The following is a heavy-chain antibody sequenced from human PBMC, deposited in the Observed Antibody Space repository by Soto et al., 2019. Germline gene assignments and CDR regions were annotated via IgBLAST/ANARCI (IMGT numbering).Heavy chain of an antibody. Sequence: QVQLVQSGAEVKKPGSSVKVSCKASGGTFSSYTISWVRQAPGQGLEWMGRIIPILGIANYAQKFQGRVTITADKSTGTAYMELSSLRSEDTAVYYWARYAGDYYYGMDVWGQGTTVTVSS. CDR1: GGTFSSYT. J-gene: IGHJ6*02. V-gene: IGHV1-69*02. CDR2: IIPILGIA. D-gene: IGHD1-26*01. CDR3: ARYAGDYYYGMDV.